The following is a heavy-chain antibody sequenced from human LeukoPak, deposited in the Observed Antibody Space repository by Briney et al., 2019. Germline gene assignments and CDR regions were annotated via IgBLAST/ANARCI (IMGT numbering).Heavy chain of an antibody. V-gene: IGHV1-46*01. J-gene: IGHJ6*02. D-gene: IGHD2-2*01. CDR3: ARGAFRPTPVVPVYYYYGMDV. CDR1: GYTFTSYY. CDR2: INPSGGST. Sequence: ASVKVSCKASGYTFTSYYMHWVRQAPGQGLEWMGIINPSGGSTSYAQEFQGRVTMTRNTSISTAYMELSSLRSEDTAVYYCARGAFRPTPVVPVYYYYGMDVWGQGTTVTVSS.